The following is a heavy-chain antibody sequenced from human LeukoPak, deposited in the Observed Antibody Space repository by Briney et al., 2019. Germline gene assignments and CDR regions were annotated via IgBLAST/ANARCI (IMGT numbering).Heavy chain of an antibody. V-gene: IGHV3-30-3*01. CDR3: AKDYHTARWYSSGWDSAYYFDY. Sequence: GGSLRLSCAASGLTFSSHAMHWVRQAPGKGLEWVAVISQDGSDRHYTDSVKGRFTVSRDNSRNTLYLQMNSLRAEDTAVYYCAKDYHTARWYSSGWDSAYYFDYWGQGTLVTVSS. D-gene: IGHD6-19*01. J-gene: IGHJ4*02. CDR2: ISQDGSDR. CDR1: GLTFSSHA.